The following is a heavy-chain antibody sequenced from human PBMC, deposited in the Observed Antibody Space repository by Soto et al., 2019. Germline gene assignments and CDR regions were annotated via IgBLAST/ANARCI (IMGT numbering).Heavy chain of an antibody. V-gene: IGHV3-23*01. Sequence: TGGSLRLSCAASGFTFSSYAMSWVRQAPGKGLEWVSAISGSGGSTYYADSVKGRFTISRDNSKNTLYLQMNSLRAEDTAVYYCAKDPPTYYYGSGSSIFDYWGQGTLVTVSS. D-gene: IGHD3-10*01. CDR1: GFTFSSYA. CDR2: ISGSGGST. CDR3: AKDPPTYYYGSGSSIFDY. J-gene: IGHJ4*02.